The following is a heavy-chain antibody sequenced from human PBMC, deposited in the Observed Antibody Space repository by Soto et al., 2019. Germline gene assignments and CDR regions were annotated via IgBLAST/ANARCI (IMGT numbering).Heavy chain of an antibody. CDR1: GFSLSTSGVG. D-gene: IGHD3-22*01. Sequence: QITLKESGPTLVKPTQTLTLTCTFSGFSLSTSGVGVGWIHQPPGKALEWLALIYWDDSERYSPSLKSRLTITKDTSKNQVVLTLTNMDPVDTATYYCTHTLRWLYLDLWGRGTLVTVSS. V-gene: IGHV2-5*02. CDR3: THTLRWLYLDL. CDR2: IYWDDSE. J-gene: IGHJ2*01.